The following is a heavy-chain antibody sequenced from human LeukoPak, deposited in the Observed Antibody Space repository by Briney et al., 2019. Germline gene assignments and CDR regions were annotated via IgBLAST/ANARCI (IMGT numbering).Heavy chain of an antibody. CDR3: ARDLGIFGKTDAFDI. CDR1: GGTFSSYT. V-gene: IGHV1-69*04. J-gene: IGHJ3*02. D-gene: IGHD3-10*02. CDR2: IIPILGIA. Sequence: SVKVSCKASGGTFSSYTISWVRQAPGQGLEWMGRIIPILGIANYAQKFQGRVTITADKSTSTAYMELSSLRSEDTAVYYCARDLGIFGKTDAFDIWGQGTMVTVSS.